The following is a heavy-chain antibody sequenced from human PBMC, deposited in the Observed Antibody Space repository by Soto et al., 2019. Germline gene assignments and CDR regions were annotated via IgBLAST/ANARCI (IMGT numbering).Heavy chain of an antibody. Sequence: PGGSLRLSCAASGFTFRNYGMHWVRQAPGKGLEWVAVISYDGSNKDYEDSVKGRFTISRDNSKNTLYLQMNSLRADDTAVYYCAKGELPPEGFFDYWGQGTLVTVSS. V-gene: IGHV3-30*18. CDR2: ISYDGSNK. CDR3: AKGELPPEGFFDY. J-gene: IGHJ4*03. D-gene: IGHD1-7*01. CDR1: GFTFRNYG.